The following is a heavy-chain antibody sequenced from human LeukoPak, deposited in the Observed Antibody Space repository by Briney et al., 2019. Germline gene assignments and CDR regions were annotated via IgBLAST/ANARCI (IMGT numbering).Heavy chain of an antibody. J-gene: IGHJ3*02. Sequence: SQTLSLTCAVYGGSFTNYYWSWIRQPPGKGLEWIGEINHSGSTNYNPSLKSRVTISVDTSKNQFSLKLSSVTAADTAVYYCARWGHYYDSSGYYYLDAFDIWGQGTMVTVSS. CDR3: ARWGHYYDSSGYYYLDAFDI. CDR1: GGSFTNYY. V-gene: IGHV4-34*01. D-gene: IGHD3-22*01. CDR2: INHSGST.